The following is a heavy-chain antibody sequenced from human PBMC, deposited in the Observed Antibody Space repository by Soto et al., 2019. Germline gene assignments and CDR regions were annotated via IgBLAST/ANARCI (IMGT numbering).Heavy chain of an antibody. CDR3: TRDDGGSYDNWVNP. CDR1: TFSSYS. J-gene: IGHJ5*02. CDR2: ISSGSAYI. D-gene: IGHD1-26*01. Sequence: EVQLVESGGGLVKPGESLRLSCTFTFSSYSLNWVRQAPGKGLEWVSSISSGSAYIKYADSVKGRFTISRDNANNLLYRQMRSLRVDDSAVYYCTRDDGGSYDNWVNPWGQGTPVTVSS. V-gene: IGHV3-21*01.